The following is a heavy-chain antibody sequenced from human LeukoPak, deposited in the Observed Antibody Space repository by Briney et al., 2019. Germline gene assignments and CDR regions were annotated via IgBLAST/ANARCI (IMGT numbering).Heavy chain of an antibody. CDR1: GGSISSGSYF. Sequence: TSQTLSLTCTVSGGSISSGSYFWNWIRQLPGKGLEWIGYIYSSGSTYNPSLKSRVIISLDTSKNQFSLKLNSVTAADTAVYYCARGGKKTAMVTSWGQGTLVTVPS. D-gene: IGHD5-18*01. CDR3: ARGGKKTAMVTS. CDR2: IYSSGST. V-gene: IGHV4-31*03. J-gene: IGHJ4*02.